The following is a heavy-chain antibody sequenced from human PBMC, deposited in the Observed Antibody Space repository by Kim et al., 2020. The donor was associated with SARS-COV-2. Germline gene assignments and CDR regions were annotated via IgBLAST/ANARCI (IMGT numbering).Heavy chain of an antibody. D-gene: IGHD6-13*01. V-gene: IGHV3-23*01. CDR3: ATSPGTYNWFDP. CDR2: GGST. J-gene: IGHJ5*02. Sequence: GGSTYYADSVKGRFTISRDKSKNTLYLQMNSLRAEDTAVYYCATSPGTYNWFDPWGQGTLVTVSS.